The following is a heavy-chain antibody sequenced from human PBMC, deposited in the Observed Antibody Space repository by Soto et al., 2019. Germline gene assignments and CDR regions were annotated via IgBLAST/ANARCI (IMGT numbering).Heavy chain of an antibody. CDR3: VRVPDTALDYYYYYMDV. J-gene: IGHJ6*03. D-gene: IGHD5-18*01. CDR1: GFTFSSYS. CDR2: ISSSSSYI. V-gene: IGHV3-21*01. Sequence: EVQLVESGGGLVKPGGSLRLSCAASGFTFSSYSMNWVRQAPGKGLEWVSSISSSSSYIYYADSVKGRFTISRDNAKNSLYLQMNSLRAEDTAVYYCVRVPDTALDYYYYYMDVWGKGTTVTVSS.